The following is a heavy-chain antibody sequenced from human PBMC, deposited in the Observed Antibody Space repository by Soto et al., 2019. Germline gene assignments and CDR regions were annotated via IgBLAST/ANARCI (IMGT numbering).Heavy chain of an antibody. CDR2: VDGNGSPT. V-gene: IGHV3-74*01. CDR1: GFAFSGDW. Sequence: EVRLVESGGGLVQPGGSLRLSCAASGFAFSGDWMHWVRQAPGKGLVWVARVDGNGSPTNYADFVRGRFTISRDNVKNTLDLQMNSLSVEDTAVYDCVRDHGAAWGQGTVVTVSS. D-gene: IGHD2-8*01. J-gene: IGHJ5*02. CDR3: VRDHGAA.